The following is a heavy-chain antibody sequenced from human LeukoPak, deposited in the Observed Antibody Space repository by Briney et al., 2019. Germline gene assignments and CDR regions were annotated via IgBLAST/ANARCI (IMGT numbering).Heavy chain of an antibody. CDR3: AGPYPRNTVDF. CDR1: GGSISSYY. D-gene: IGHD2/OR15-2a*01. CDR2: ISDIGSI. V-gene: IGHV4-59*08. J-gene: IGHJ4*02. Sequence: PSETLSLTCTVSGGSISSYYWSWIRQPPGKGLEWIAYISDIGSINYNPSLKSRVTISLDTSKNQFSLKLSSVTAADTAVYYCAGPYPRNTVDFWGQGTLVTVSS.